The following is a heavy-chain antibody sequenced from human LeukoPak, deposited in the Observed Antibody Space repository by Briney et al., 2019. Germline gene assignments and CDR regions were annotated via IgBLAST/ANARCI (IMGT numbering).Heavy chain of an antibody. Sequence: GGSLRLSCAASGFTFSSYWMSWVRQAPGKGLEWVANIKQDGSEKYYVDSVKGRFTISRDNAKNSLYLQMNSLRAEDTAVYYCARDFPPYYYDSSGYFDYWGQGTLVTVSS. CDR3: ARDFPPYYYDSSGYFDY. CDR1: GFTFSSYW. D-gene: IGHD3-22*01. CDR2: IKQDGSEK. J-gene: IGHJ4*02. V-gene: IGHV3-7*01.